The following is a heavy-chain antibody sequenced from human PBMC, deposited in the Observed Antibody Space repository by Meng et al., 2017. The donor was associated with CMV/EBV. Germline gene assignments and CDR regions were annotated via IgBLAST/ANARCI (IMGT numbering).Heavy chain of an antibody. Sequence: ACGFNFDDYTMHWVRQAPGKGLEWVSLISWDGGSTYYADSVKGRFTISRDNSKNSLYLQMNSLRTEDTALYYCAKGTSSWYGGGDYWGQGTLVTVSS. CDR3: AKGTSSWYGGGDY. V-gene: IGHV3-43*01. CDR2: ISWDGGST. J-gene: IGHJ4*02. CDR1: GFNFDDYT. D-gene: IGHD6-13*01.